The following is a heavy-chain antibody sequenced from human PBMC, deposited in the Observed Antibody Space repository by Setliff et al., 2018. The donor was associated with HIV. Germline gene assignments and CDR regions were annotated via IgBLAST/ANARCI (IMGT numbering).Heavy chain of an antibody. J-gene: IGHJ4*02. Sequence: GASVKVSCKASGGTFTIYAISWVRQAPGQGLEWMGGIVIGNYAQKLQGRVTITADESTSTAYMELSSLRSDDTAVYYCARGNDYVSSGYYVDWGQGTLVTVSS. V-gene: IGHV1-69*10. CDR2: IVIG. CDR3: ARGNDYVSSGYYVD. D-gene: IGHD3-22*01. CDR1: GGTFTIYA.